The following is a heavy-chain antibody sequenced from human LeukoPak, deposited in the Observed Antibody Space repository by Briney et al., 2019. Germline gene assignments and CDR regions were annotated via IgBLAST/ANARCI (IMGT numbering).Heavy chain of an antibody. D-gene: IGHD2-2*01. J-gene: IGHJ4*02. CDR3: SKDSSSWAFSDY. CDR2: IIGYASST. V-gene: IGHV3-43*02. CDR1: GFSFDDYA. Sequence: GGSLTHSCAASGFSFDDYALHWVRQAPGKGLEWVSLIIGYASSTYYVDCVNGRFTISIHNSKNSLYLQMNRLRTEDTDVYYCSKDSSSWAFSDYWGQGTLVTVYS.